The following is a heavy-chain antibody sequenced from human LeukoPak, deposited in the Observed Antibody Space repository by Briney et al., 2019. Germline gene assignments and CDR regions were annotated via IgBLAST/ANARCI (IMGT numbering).Heavy chain of an antibody. CDR3: ARQGLLWLGELQYGMDV. D-gene: IGHD3-10*01. Sequence: GESLKISCKGSGYSFTSYWIGWVRQLPGKGLEWMGIIYPGDSDTRYSPSCQGQVTISADKSISTAYLQWSSLKASDTAMYYCARQGLLWLGELQYGMDVWGQGTTVTVSS. CDR2: IYPGDSDT. V-gene: IGHV5-51*01. CDR1: GYSFTSYW. J-gene: IGHJ6*02.